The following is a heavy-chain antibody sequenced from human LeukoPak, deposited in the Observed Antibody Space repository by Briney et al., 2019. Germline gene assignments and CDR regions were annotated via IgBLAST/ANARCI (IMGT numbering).Heavy chain of an antibody. CDR2: VNPNSGGT. Sequence: ASVKVSCKASGYTFTAYYMHWVRQAPGQRLEWMGWVNPNSGGTNYAQKFQDRVTMTRDTSISTAYMELHRLRSDDTAVYYCARVVGYGDYPFDYWGQGTLVTVSS. CDR1: GYTFTAYY. J-gene: IGHJ4*02. CDR3: ARVVGYGDYPFDY. V-gene: IGHV1-2*02. D-gene: IGHD4-17*01.